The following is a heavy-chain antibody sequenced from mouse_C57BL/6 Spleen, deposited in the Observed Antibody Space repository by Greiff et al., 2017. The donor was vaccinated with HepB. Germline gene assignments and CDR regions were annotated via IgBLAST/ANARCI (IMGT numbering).Heavy chain of an antibody. CDR3: VREETEGYFDV. CDR2: IRSKSSNYAT. D-gene: IGHD4-1*01. CDR1: GFTFDTYA. Sequence: EVMLVESGGGLVQPKGSLKLSCAASGFTFDTYAMHWVRQAPGKGLEWVARIRSKSSNYATYYADSVKDRFTIPRDDSQSMLYLQMTDLTTEDTAMYYCVREETEGYFDVWGTGTTVTVSS. J-gene: IGHJ1*03. V-gene: IGHV10-3*01.